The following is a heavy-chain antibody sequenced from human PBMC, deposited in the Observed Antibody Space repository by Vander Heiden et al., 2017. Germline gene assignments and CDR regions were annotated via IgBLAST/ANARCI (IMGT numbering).Heavy chain of an antibody. V-gene: IGHV3-7*01. CDR1: GFTFSSYW. Sequence: EVQLVESGGGLVQPGGSLRLSCAASGFTFSSYWMSWVRQAPGKGLEWVANIKQDGSEKYYVDSVKGRFTISRDNAKNSLYLQMNSLRAEDTAVYYCARDAYYDSWSGVYYYYGMDVWGQGTTVTVSS. CDR3: ARDAYYDSWSGVYYYYGMDV. J-gene: IGHJ6*02. CDR2: IKQDGSEK. D-gene: IGHD3-3*01.